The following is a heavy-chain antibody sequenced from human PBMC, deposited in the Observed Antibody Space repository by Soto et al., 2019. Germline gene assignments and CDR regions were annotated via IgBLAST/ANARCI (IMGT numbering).Heavy chain of an antibody. CDR3: ARGRGLGYSSGWYDGYWFDP. V-gene: IGHV4-61*08. J-gene: IGHJ5*02. D-gene: IGHD6-19*01. CDR1: GGSISSGGYY. Sequence: SETLSLTCTVSGGSISSGGYYWSWIRQHPGKGLEWIGYIYYSGTTNYNPSLKSRVTISVDTSKNQFSLKLSSVTAADTAVYYCARGRGLGYSSGWYDGYWFDPWGQGTLVTVSS. CDR2: IYYSGTT.